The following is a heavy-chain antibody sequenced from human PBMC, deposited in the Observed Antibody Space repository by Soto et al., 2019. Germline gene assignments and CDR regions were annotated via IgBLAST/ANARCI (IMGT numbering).Heavy chain of an antibody. J-gene: IGHJ5*02. V-gene: IGHV1-2*02. D-gene: IGHD4-4*01. CDR3: ARGAIPVLYSEFDP. Sequence: QVQLVQSGAEVKKPGASVKVSCKASGNVFTGSYMHWVRQAPGQGLEWMGWIHPNSGGAKYAQKFQGRVTMTRDTSISTAYMELSRLRSDDTAIYYCARGAIPVLYSEFDPWGQGTLVTVSS. CDR2: IHPNSGGA. CDR1: GNVFTGSY.